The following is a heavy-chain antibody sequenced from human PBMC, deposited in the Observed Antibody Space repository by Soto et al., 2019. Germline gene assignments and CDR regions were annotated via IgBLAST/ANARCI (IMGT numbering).Heavy chain of an antibody. CDR1: GGTFSSYA. J-gene: IGHJ6*01. Sequence: QVQLVQSGDEVKKPGSSVKVSCKASGGTFSSYAISWVRQAPGQGLEWMGVIIPIFGTANYAHKVQGRVXXXXXKXXXXXXXXXXXXXXXXXXXXXXXXXXXXXXXYXYGMXV. CDR3: XXXXXXXXXYXYGMXV. CDR2: IIPIFGTA. V-gene: IGHV1-69*01.